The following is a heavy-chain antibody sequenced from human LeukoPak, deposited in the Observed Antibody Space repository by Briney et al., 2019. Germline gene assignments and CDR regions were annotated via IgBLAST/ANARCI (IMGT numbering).Heavy chain of an antibody. CDR3: ARQKGSLLWFGELLPTYFDY. CDR1: GGSISSGDYY. Sequence: SETLSLTCTVSGGSISSGDYYWSWIRQPPGKGLEWIGYIYYSGSTYYNPSLKSRVTISVDTSKNQFSLKLSSVTAADTAVYYCARQKGSLLWFGELLPTYFDYWGQGTLVTVSS. CDR2: IYYSGST. J-gene: IGHJ4*02. V-gene: IGHV4-30-4*08. D-gene: IGHD3-10*01.